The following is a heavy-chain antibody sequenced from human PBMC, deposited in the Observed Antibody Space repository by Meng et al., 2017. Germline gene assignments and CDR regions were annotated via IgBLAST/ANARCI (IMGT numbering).Heavy chain of an antibody. CDR2: IIPIFGTA. J-gene: IGHJ4*02. CDR3: VLWFGELSFDY. V-gene: IGHV1-69*06. D-gene: IGHD3-10*01. Sequence: QGQRVQSWAEVKKPGSSVKVSCKASGGTFSSYAISWVRQAPGQGLEWMGGIIPIFGTANYAQKLQGRVTMTTDTSTSTAYMELRSLRSDDTAVHYCVLWFGELSFDYWGQGTLVTVSS. CDR1: GGTFSSYA.